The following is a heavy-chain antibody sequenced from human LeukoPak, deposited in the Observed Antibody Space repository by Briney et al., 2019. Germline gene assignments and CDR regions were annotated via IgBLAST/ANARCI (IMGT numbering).Heavy chain of an antibody. CDR3: AREVVVPAAGDYYYYMDV. Sequence: SETLSLTCTVSDGSISSYYWSWIRQPPGKGLEWIGYIYYSGSTNYNPSLKSRVTISVDTSKNQFSLKLSSVTAADTAVYYCAREVVVPAAGDYYYYMDVWGKGTTVTVSS. CDR2: IYYSGST. CDR1: DGSISSYY. J-gene: IGHJ6*03. V-gene: IGHV4-59*01. D-gene: IGHD2-2*01.